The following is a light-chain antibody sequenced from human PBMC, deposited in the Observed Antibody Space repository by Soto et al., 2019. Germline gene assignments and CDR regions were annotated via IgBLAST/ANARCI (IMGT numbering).Light chain of an antibody. Sequence: EIVLTQSPATLSLSPGERATLSCRASQSVKTFLVWYQQRPGQAPRLLIHYASHRAAGIPARFSGSGFGTDFTLTISSLEPEDAAVYYCQQRSNWPPITFGQGTRLEIK. CDR1: QSVKTF. J-gene: IGKJ5*01. CDR3: QQRSNWPPIT. V-gene: IGKV3-11*01. CDR2: YAS.